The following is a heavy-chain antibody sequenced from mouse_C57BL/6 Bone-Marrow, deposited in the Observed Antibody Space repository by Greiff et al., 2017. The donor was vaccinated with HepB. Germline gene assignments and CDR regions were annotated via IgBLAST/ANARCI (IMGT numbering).Heavy chain of an antibody. J-gene: IGHJ3*01. CDR3: ARDDDDVSWFAY. D-gene: IGHD2-4*01. CDR1: GYTFTDYY. CDR2: IYPGSGNT. V-gene: IGHV1-84*01. Sequence: QVQLQQSGPELVKPGASVKISCKASGYTFTDYYINWVKQRPGQGLEWIGLIYPGSGNTKYNEKFKGKATLTVDTSSSTAYMQLSSLTSEDSAVYFCARDDDDVSWFAYWGQGTLVTVSA.